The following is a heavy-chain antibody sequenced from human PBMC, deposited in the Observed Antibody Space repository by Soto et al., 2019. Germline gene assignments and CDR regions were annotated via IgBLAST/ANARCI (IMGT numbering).Heavy chain of an antibody. Sequence: SVPTLVNPTQTLTLTCTFSGFSLSTSGVGVGWIRQPPGKALEWLALIYWNDVKRYSPSLKSRLTVTKDTSQNHVVLTMTNMDPFETATYYFAHAAIYPITWCYLDYWGQGTLVTVSS. V-gene: IGHV2-5*01. D-gene: IGHD2-8*02. CDR1: GFSLSTSGVG. CDR3: AHAAIYPITWCYLDY. CDR2: IYWNDVK. J-gene: IGHJ4*02.